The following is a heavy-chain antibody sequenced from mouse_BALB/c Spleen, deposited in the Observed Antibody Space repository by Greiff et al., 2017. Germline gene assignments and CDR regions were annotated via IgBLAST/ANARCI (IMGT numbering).Heavy chain of an antibody. Sequence: EVKLVESGGGLVQPGGSLKLSCAASGFTFSSYGMSWVRQTPDKRLELVATINSNGGSTYYPDSVKGRFTFSRDNAKNTLYLQMSSLKSEDTAMYYCARDLIYYDPYAMDYWGQGTSVTVSS. V-gene: IGHV5-6-3*01. J-gene: IGHJ4*01. CDR1: GFTFSSYG. CDR3: ARDLIYYDPYAMDY. CDR2: INSNGGST. D-gene: IGHD2-4*01.